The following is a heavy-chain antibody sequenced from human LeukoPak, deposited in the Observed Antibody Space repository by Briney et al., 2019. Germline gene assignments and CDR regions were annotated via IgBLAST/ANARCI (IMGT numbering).Heavy chain of an antibody. CDR1: GFIFSSYG. D-gene: IGHD4-11*01. CDR2: ISFDGSNK. J-gene: IGHJ4*02. Sequence: GGSLRLSCAASGFIFSSYGMHWVRQPPGKGLEWVADISFDGSNKYYADSVKGRFTISRDNSKNSLYLQMNSLRAEDTAVYYCAKVGLPVTTILDYFDNWGQGTLVTVSS. V-gene: IGHV3-30*18. CDR3: AKVGLPVTTILDYFDN.